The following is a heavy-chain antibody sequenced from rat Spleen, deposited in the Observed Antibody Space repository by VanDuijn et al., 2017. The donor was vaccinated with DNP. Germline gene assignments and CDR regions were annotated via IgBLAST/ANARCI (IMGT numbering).Heavy chain of an antibody. Sequence: EVQLVEAGGGLVQPGRSMKLSCVASGFTFSAYYMAWVRQAPAKGLEWVAYIGSPAYAPYHGDSVKGRFTISRDNAKSTLYLQVNSLRSEDMATYYCVRWNSGHFDYGGQGVMVTVSS. V-gene: IGHV5-22*01. CDR1: GFTFSAYY. CDR3: VRWNSGHFDY. D-gene: IGHD4-3*01. J-gene: IGHJ2*01. CDR2: IGSPAYAP.